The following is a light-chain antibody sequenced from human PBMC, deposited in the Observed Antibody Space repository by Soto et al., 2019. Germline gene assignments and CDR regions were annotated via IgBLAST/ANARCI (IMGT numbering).Light chain of an antibody. CDR2: RAS. V-gene: IGKV3-20*01. J-gene: IGKJ3*01. CDR1: QTISSSF. CDR3: HQFGSSPLDT. Sequence: EIVLTQSPGTLSLSPGERATLSCRASQTISSSFLAWYQQKPGQAPRLLIYRASRRAPGIPDRFSGSGAWTDFTLTIIRLEHEDFAVYYCHQFGSSPLDTFGPGTKVEIK.